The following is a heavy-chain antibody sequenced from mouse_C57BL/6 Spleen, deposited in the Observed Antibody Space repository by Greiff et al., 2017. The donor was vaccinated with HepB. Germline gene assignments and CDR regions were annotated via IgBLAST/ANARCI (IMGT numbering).Heavy chain of an antibody. Sequence: EVKLMESGGGLVQPGGSMKLSCVASGFTFSNYWMNWVRQSPEKGLEWVAQIRLKSDNYATHYAESVKGRFTISRDDSKSSVYLQMNNLRAEDTGIYYCSTVVPFAYWGQGTLVTVSA. CDR1: GFTFSNYW. CDR3: STVVPFAY. J-gene: IGHJ3*01. V-gene: IGHV6-3*01. CDR2: IRLKSDNYAT. D-gene: IGHD1-1*01.